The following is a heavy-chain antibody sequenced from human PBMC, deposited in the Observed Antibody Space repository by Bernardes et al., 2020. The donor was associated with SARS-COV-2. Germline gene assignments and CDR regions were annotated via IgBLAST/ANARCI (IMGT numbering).Heavy chain of an antibody. Sequence: ASVKVSCKASGYTFTTSYMHWVRQAPGQGLEWMGVISLSGGGTNYAQKFQGRVTMTRDTSTNTVYMELSSLRSEDTAVYYCARRAESSMSFDYWGQGTLVTVSS. CDR1: GYTFTTSY. D-gene: IGHD3-22*01. J-gene: IGHJ4*02. CDR3: ARRAESSMSFDY. CDR2: ISLSGGGT. V-gene: IGHV1-46*01.